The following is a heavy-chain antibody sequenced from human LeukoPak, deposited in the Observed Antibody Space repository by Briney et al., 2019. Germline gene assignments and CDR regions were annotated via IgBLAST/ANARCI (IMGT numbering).Heavy chain of an antibody. Sequence: GGSLRLSCAASGFTVSSNYMSWVRQAPGKGLEWVSVIYSDSNGSTYYADSVKGRLTISRDNSENTLYLQMNSLRVEDTAVYYCAKDRPNYYDSSGHYYRRNGDYWGQGALVTVSS. D-gene: IGHD3-22*01. CDR3: AKDRPNYYDSSGHYYRRNGDY. CDR2: IYSDSNGST. J-gene: IGHJ4*02. CDR1: GFTVSSNY. V-gene: IGHV3-53*01.